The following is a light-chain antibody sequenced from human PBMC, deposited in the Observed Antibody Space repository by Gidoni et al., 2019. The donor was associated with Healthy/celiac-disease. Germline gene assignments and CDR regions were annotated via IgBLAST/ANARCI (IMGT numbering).Light chain of an antibody. Sequence: SYVLTQPPSVSVAPGKTARITWGGNNIGSKRVHWYQQKPGKAPVLVVYDDSDRPSGIPERFSGSNSGNTATLTISRVEAGDEADYYCQVCDSSSDHVVFGGGTKLTVL. CDR1: NIGSKR. V-gene: IGLV3-21*03. CDR2: DDS. CDR3: QVCDSSSDHVV. J-gene: IGLJ2*01.